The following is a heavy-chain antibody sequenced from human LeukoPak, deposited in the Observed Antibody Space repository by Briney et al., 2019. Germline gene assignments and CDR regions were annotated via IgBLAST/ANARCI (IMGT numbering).Heavy chain of an antibody. CDR1: GYTFTSYG. CDR2: ISAYNGNT. V-gene: IGHV1-18*01. CDR3: ARVKQGSSGLFDP. J-gene: IGHJ5*02. Sequence: ASVKVSCKASGYTFTSYGISWVRQAPGQGLEWMGWISAYNGNTNYAQKLQGRVTMTTDTSTSTACMELRSLRSDDTAVYYCARVKQGSSGLFDPWGQGTLVTVSS. D-gene: IGHD6-19*01.